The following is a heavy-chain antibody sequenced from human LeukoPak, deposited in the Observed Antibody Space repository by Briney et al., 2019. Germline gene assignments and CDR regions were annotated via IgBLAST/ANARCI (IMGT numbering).Heavy chain of an antibody. V-gene: IGHV3-30*18. D-gene: IGHD4-17*01. J-gene: IGHJ4*02. Sequence: GGSLRLSCAASGFTFSSYGMHWVRQAPGKGLEWVAVISYDGSNKYYADSVKGRFIISRDNSKNTLYLQMNSLRAEDTAVYYCAKGSYGDYLDYWGQGTLVTVSS. CDR2: ISYDGSNK. CDR1: GFTFSSYG. CDR3: AKGSYGDYLDY.